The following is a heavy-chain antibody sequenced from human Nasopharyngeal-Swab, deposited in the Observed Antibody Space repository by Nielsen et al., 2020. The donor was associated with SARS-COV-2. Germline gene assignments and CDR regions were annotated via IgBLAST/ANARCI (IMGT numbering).Heavy chain of an antibody. D-gene: IGHD5-24*01. CDR3: AKGDGLGATTASFDY. CDR1: GFTFDDYA. Sequence: GKSLKISCAASGFTFDDYAMHWVRQAPGKGLEWVSGISWNSGSIGYADSVKGRFTISRDNAKNSLYLQMNSLRAEDTALYYCAKGDGLGATTASFDYWGQGTLVTVSS. V-gene: IGHV3-9*01. CDR2: ISWNSGSI. J-gene: IGHJ4*02.